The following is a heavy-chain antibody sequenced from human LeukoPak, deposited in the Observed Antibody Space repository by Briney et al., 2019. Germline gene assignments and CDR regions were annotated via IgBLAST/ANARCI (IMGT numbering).Heavy chain of an antibody. CDR2: IKQDGSEK. D-gene: IGHD6-13*01. V-gene: IGHV3-7*04. J-gene: IGHJ4*02. CDR1: GFTFSNYW. Sequence: GGSLRPSCAASGFTFSNYWMTWVRQAPGKGLEWVANIKQDGSEKYYVDSVKGRFTISRDNAKNSLYLQMNSLRAEDTAVYYCARGGSSWYELNFDYWGQGTLVTVSS. CDR3: ARGGSSWYELNFDY.